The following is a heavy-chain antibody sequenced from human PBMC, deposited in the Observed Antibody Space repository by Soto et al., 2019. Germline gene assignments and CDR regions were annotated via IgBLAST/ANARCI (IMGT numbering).Heavy chain of an antibody. J-gene: IGHJ6*03. CDR2: ISSSSSYI. V-gene: IGHV3-21*01. CDR3: ARFDYYYYYMDV. Sequence: EVQLVESGGGLVKPGGSLRLSCAASGFTFSSYSMNWVRQAPGKGLEWVSSISSSSSYIYYADSVKGRFTISSDNAKNSLYLQMNSLRADDTAVYYCARFDYYYYYMDVWGKGTTVTVSS. CDR1: GFTFSSYS.